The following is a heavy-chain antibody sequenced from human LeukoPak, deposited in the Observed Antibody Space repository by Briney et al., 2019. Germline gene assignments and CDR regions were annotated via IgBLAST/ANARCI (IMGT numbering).Heavy chain of an antibody. Sequence: PGGSLRLSCAASGFTFSSYGMHWVRQAPGKGLEWVAFIRYDGSNKYYADSVKGRFTISRDNSKNTLYLEMNSLRVEDTAMYCAKDLIRDQWFGESWGQGTLVTVSS. J-gene: IGHJ5*02. CDR3: AKDLIRDQWFGES. CDR1: GFTFSSYG. CDR2: IRYDGSNK. D-gene: IGHD3-10*01. V-gene: IGHV3-30*02.